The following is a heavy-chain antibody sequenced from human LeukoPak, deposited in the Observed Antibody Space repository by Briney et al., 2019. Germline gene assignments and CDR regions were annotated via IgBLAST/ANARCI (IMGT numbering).Heavy chain of an antibody. CDR3: ARDVHGDYGSGWFDP. V-gene: IGHV1-69*05. Sequence: SVKVSCKTSGGTFNNSDISWVRQAPGQGLEWLGGIMPLFGTAGYAQKFQGRVTITKDESTRTVYLELTSLTSDDTAVYYCARDVHGDYGSGWFDPWGQGTLVSVSS. J-gene: IGHJ5*02. D-gene: IGHD4-17*01. CDR1: GGTFNNSD. CDR2: IMPLFGTA.